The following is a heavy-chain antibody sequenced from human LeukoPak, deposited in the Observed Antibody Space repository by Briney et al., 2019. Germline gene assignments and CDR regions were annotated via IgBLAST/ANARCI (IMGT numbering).Heavy chain of an antibody. CDR2: INPSGGST. J-gene: IGHJ4*02. CDR3: ARDPSGSWQWFDY. D-gene: IGHD1-26*01. CDR1: GYTITRYY. Sequence: ASVKVSCKASGYTITRYYMHWVRQAPGQGLEWMGVINPSGGSTTYAQKFQGRVTMTSDTSTSTVYMELSSLRSEDTAVYYCARDPSGSWQWFDYWGQGTLVTVSS. V-gene: IGHV1-46*01.